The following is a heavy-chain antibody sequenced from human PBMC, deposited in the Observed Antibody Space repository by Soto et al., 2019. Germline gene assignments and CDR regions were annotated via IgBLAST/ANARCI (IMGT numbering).Heavy chain of an antibody. CDR1: GGSISSGVYY. CDR3: ARQENSSGGYYYYYGMDV. D-gene: IGHD6-19*01. Sequence: PSETLSLTCTVSGGSISSGVYYWSWIRQHPGKGLEWIGYIYYSGSTYYNPSLKSRVTISVDTSKNQFSLKLSSVTAADTAVYYCARQENSSGGYYYYYGMDVWGQGTTVTVSS. J-gene: IGHJ6*02. CDR2: IYYSGST. V-gene: IGHV4-30-4*08.